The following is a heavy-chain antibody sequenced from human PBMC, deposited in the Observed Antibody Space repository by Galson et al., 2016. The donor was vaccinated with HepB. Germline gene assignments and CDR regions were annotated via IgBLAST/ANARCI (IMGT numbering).Heavy chain of an antibody. CDR2: INPDNGKT. D-gene: IGHD5-12*01. Sequence: SVNVSCKASGYTFTNSVVLWVRQAPGQGLEWLGWINPDNGKTKFSQRFQGRPSINRFSSPNTADMELRSLTFEDTAVYYCARNRVTTSKWLQNRRYDAFDIWGQGTSVTVSS. CDR1: GYTFTNSV. V-gene: IGHV1-3*01. CDR3: ARNRVTTSKWLQNRRYDAFDI. J-gene: IGHJ3*02.